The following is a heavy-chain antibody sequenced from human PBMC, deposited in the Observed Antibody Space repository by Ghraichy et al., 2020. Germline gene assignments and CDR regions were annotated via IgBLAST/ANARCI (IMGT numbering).Heavy chain of an antibody. CDR3: TRLYSPSGSHFFDY. D-gene: IGHD6-13*01. V-gene: IGHV1-46*01. Sequence: ASVKVSCKASGYTFTKYYIHWVRQAPGQGLEWMGIIDPSGGNTNYPQKLQGRVTMTRDTSTSTVFLELSSLRSDDTAVYYCTRLYSPSGSHFFDYWGQGTLVTVSS. J-gene: IGHJ4*02. CDR1: GYTFTKYY. CDR2: IDPSGGNT.